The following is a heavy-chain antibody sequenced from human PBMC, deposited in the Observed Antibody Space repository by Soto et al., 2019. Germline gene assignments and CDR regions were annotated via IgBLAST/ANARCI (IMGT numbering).Heavy chain of an antibody. V-gene: IGHV3-30*18. Sequence: QVHLVESGGGVVQPGRSLRLSCAASGFTFSNNGMHWVRQAPGKGLEWMGVISYEGSEKYYAGSVKGRFTISRDNSKNTLCLQMDTLRAEDTAIYYCVKDKGAAAGFDYWGQGILVTVSS. J-gene: IGHJ4*02. CDR3: VKDKGAAAGFDY. CDR2: ISYEGSEK. CDR1: GFTFSNNG. D-gene: IGHD6-13*01.